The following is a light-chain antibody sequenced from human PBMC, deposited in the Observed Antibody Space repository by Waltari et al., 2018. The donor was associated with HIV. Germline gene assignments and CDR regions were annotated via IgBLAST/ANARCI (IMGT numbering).Light chain of an antibody. CDR1: QSISSW. Sequence: DIQMTQSPSTLSASVGDRVTLTCRASQSISSWLAWYQQKPGKAPNLLIYKASSLESGVPSRFSGSGSGTEFTLTISSLQPDDFATYYCQQYHSYPYTFGQGTKLEIK. CDR3: QQYHSYPYT. V-gene: IGKV1-5*03. J-gene: IGKJ2*01. CDR2: KAS.